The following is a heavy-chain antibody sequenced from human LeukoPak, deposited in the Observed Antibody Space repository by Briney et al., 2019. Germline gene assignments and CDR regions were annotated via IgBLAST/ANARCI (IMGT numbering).Heavy chain of an antibody. V-gene: IGHV1-8*01. CDR1: GYTFTSYD. J-gene: IGHJ4*02. Sequence: GASVKVSCKASGYTFTSYDINWVRQATGQGLEWMGWMNPNGGHTGYAQKFQGRVTMTRNTSISTAYMELNSLRSEDTAVYYCARADSSGHFDYWGQGALVTVSS. CDR2: MNPNGGHT. CDR3: ARADSSGHFDY. D-gene: IGHD6-25*01.